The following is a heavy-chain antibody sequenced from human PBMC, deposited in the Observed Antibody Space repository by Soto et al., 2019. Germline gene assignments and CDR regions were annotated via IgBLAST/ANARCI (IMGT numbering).Heavy chain of an antibody. V-gene: IGHV4-30-2*01. Sequence: QLQLQESGSGLVKPSQTLSLTCAVSGGSISSGGYSWSWIRQPPGKGLEWIGYIYHSGSTYYNPSLKRRGTRSVDRSKNQFSLQLSSVTAADTAVYFSARTPDIWGPGTMVTVSS. CDR2: IYHSGST. CDR1: GGSISSGGYS. J-gene: IGHJ3*02. CDR3: ARTPDI.